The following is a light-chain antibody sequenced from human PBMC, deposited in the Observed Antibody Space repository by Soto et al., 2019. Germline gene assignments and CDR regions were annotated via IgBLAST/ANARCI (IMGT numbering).Light chain of an antibody. J-gene: IGLJ2*01. CDR1: RSNIGAGYD. V-gene: IGLV1-40*01. CDR3: QSYDISLSGGV. CDR2: GNS. Sequence: QSVLTQPPSVSGAPGQRVTISCTGSRSNIGAGYDVHWYQHYPGTAPKLLIYGNSNRPSGVPDRFSGSKSGTSASLAITGLQAEVEADYYCQSYDISLSGGVFGGGTKLTVL.